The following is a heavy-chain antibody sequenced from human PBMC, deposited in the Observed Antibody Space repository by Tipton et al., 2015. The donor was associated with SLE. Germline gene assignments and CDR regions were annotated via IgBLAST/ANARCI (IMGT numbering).Heavy chain of an antibody. CDR2: INSDGSST. J-gene: IGHJ6*02. V-gene: IGHV3-74*01. CDR3: AGQLSYNYGMDV. Sequence: SLRLSCAASGFTFSSYWMHWVRQAPGKGLVWVSRINSDGSSTSYADSVKGRFTISRDNAKNTLYLQMNSLRAEDTAVYYCAGQLSYNYGMDVWGQGTTITVSS. D-gene: IGHD6-13*01. CDR1: GFTFSSYW.